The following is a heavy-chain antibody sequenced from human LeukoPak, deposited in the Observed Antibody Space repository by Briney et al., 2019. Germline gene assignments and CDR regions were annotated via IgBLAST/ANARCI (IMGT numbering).Heavy chain of an antibody. CDR3: ARAPYGDYGGYYYYMDV. J-gene: IGHJ6*03. D-gene: IGHD4-17*01. Sequence: GASVKVSCKASGYTFTGYYMHWVRQAPGQGLEWMGWMNPNSGNTGYAQKFQGRVTITRNTSISTAYMELSSLRPEDTAVYYCARAPYGDYGGYYYYMDVWGKGTTVTVSS. CDR1: GYTFTGYY. CDR2: MNPNSGNT. V-gene: IGHV1-8*03.